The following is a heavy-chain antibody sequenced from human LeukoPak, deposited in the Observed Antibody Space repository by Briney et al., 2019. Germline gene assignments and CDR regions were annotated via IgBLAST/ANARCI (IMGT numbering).Heavy chain of an antibody. Sequence: GGSLRLSCAASGFTFSSYAMSWVRQAPGHGLEWFSAISGSGGSTYYADSVKGRFTISRDNSKNTLYLQMNSLRAEDTAVYYCAKDQFSQPLGDYFDYWGQGTLVTVSS. J-gene: IGHJ4*02. V-gene: IGHV3-23*01. CDR1: GFTFSSYA. CDR2: ISGSGGST. CDR3: AKDQFSQPLGDYFDY. D-gene: IGHD2-2*01.